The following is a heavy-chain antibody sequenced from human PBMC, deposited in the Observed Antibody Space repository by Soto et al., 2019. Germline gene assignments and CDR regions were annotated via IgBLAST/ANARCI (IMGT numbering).Heavy chain of an antibody. D-gene: IGHD6-6*01. CDR1: GVSVDRVNHY. CDR2: IYNGGHT. V-gene: IGHV4-30-4*01. J-gene: IGHJ5*02. Sequence: GVSVDRVNHYLSCIRQPPGKGLEWIGYIYNGGHTFYNPSLKSRVKILVDKSRNQFSLRLSSVTAADTAVYFCATSEYSSLSINWFDPWGQGALVTVSS. CDR3: ATSEYSSLSINWFDP.